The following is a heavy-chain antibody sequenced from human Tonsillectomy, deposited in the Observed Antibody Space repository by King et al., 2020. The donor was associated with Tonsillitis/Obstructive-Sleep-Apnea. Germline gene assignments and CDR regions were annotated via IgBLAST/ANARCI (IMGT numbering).Heavy chain of an antibody. CDR2: ISDSGST. V-gene: IGHV4-59*11. D-gene: IGHD1-7*01. CDR1: GGSITSHY. Sequence: VQLQESGPGLVKPSGTLSLTCTVSGGSITSHYWGWIRQPPGKGLEWIGHISDSGSTNSNPSLKSRVTISVDTSKNQFSLKLTSVTAAATAVYYCARGRWDLTGTQFDPWGQGTLVTVPS. J-gene: IGHJ5*02. CDR3: ARGRWDLTGTQFDP.